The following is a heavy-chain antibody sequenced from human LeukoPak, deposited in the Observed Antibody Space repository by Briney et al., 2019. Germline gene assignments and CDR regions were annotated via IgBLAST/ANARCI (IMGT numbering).Heavy chain of an antibody. V-gene: IGHV3-7*01. CDR3: VRDVGYYGGNHDY. CDR1: GFNFSDYF. D-gene: IGHD4-23*01. J-gene: IGHJ4*02. CDR2: INQDGNEK. Sequence: GGSLRLSCAASGFNFSDYFLTWVRQAPGKGLEWVGNINQDGNEKNYVDSLEGRFTISRDNAKRSLYLQMNSLRVDDTAMYYCVRDVGYYGGNHDYWGQGTLVIVSS.